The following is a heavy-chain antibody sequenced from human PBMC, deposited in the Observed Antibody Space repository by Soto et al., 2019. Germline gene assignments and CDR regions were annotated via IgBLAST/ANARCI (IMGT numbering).Heavy chain of an antibody. D-gene: IGHD2-15*01. J-gene: IGHJ4*02. CDR2: ISWNSGSI. Sequence: PGGSLRLSCAASGFTFDDYAMHWVRQAPGKGLEWVSGISWNSGSIGYADSVKGRFTISRDNAKNSPYLQMNSLRAEDTAVYYCAKDLGRKVAAHGYWGQGTLVTVSS. V-gene: IGHV3-9*01. CDR1: GFTFDDYA. CDR3: AKDLGRKVAAHGY.